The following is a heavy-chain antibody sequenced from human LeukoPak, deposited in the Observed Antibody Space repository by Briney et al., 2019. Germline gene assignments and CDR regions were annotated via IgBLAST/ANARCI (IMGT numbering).Heavy chain of an antibody. D-gene: IGHD5-18*01. V-gene: IGHV4-61*02. J-gene: IGHJ3*02. CDR1: GGSISSGSYY. Sequence: PSQTLSLTCTVSGGSISSGSYYWSWIRQPAGKGLEWIGRIYTSGSTNYNPSLKSRVTISVDTSKNQFSLKLSSVTAADTAVYYCARATQLWLRAFDIWGQGTMVTVSS. CDR2: IYTSGST. CDR3: ARATQLWLRAFDI.